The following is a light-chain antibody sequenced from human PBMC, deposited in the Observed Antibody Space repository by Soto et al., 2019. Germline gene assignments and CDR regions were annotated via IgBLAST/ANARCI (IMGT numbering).Light chain of an antibody. J-gene: IGLJ1*01. Sequence: QSVLTQPASVSGSPGQTITISCTGTSSDIGGYNAVSWYQHHPGKAPKLIIYEVTHRPAGISDRFSASKSGNTASLTISGLQAEDEADYYCNSFRVNHLYVFGTGTKVTFL. CDR1: SSDIGGYNA. CDR2: EVT. CDR3: NSFRVNHLYV. V-gene: IGLV2-14*01.